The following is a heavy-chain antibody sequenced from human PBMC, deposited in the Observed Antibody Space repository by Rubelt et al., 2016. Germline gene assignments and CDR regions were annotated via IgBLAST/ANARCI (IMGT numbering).Heavy chain of an antibody. CDR3: ARILLPDYYDSSGGMDV. Sequence: QVTLRESGPALVKPTQTLTLTCTFSGFSLSTSGMCVSWIRQPPGKALEWLARIDWDDDKYYSTSLKTRLTISKDTSKNRVGLTMTNMDPVDTATYYCARILLPDYYDSSGGMDVWGQGTTVTVSS. J-gene: IGHJ6*02. CDR1: GFSLSTSGMC. D-gene: IGHD3-22*01. V-gene: IGHV2-70*15. CDR2: IDWDDDK.